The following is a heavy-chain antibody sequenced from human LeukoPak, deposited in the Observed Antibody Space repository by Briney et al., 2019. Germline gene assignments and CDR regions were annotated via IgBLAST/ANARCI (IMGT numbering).Heavy chain of an antibody. CDR3: ARDYATDWFDP. V-gene: IGHV4-34*01. CDR1: GQSFSGYY. J-gene: IGHJ5*02. D-gene: IGHD4-17*01. Sequence: SSETLSLTCAVHGQSFSGYYWSWIRQPPGKGLEWIGEINHSGSTNYNPSLKSRVTISVDTSKNQFSLKLSSVTAADTAVYYCARDYATDWFDPWGQGTLVTVSS. CDR2: INHSGST.